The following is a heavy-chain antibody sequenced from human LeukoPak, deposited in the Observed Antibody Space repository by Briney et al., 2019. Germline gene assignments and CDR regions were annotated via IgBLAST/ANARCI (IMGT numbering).Heavy chain of an antibody. V-gene: IGHV4-30-4*01. D-gene: IGHD2-15*01. J-gene: IGHJ5*02. Sequence: SETLSLTCTVSGGSISSGDYYWSWIRQPPGKGLEWIGYIYYSGSTYYNPSLKSRVTISVDTSKNQFSLKLSSVTAADTAVYYCARELGYCSGGSCYRYGFDPWGQGTLVTISS. CDR2: IYYSGST. CDR1: GGSISSGDYY. CDR3: ARELGYCSGGSCYRYGFDP.